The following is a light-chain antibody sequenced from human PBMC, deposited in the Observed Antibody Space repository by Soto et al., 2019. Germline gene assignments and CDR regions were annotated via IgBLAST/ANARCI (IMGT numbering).Light chain of an antibody. V-gene: IGKV3-20*01. CDR2: GAS. Sequence: AQSPDTLSVSPGERATLSCRASQSISSKLAWYQQRPGQAPTLLMSGASNRASGVPVRFSGSGSGTDFTLTITRLEPEDFALYYCQQYGGSPITVGLGTRLEIK. J-gene: IGKJ5*01. CDR3: QQYGGSPIT. CDR1: QSISSK.